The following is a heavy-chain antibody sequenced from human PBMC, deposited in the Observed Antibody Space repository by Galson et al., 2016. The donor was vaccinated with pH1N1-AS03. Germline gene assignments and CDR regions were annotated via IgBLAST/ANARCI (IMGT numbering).Heavy chain of an antibody. D-gene: IGHD2-8*01. Sequence: SLRLSCAASGFTFSSYWLTWVRQAPGKGLEWVANIKGDGSEKYYADSVKGRFTISRDNAKNPLYLQMNSLRAEDTAVYYCTRDVALVSPGGMAYWGQGTLVTVSS. J-gene: IGHJ4*02. CDR1: GFTFSSYW. V-gene: IGHV3-7*03. CDR3: TRDVALVSPGGMAY. CDR2: IKGDGSEK.